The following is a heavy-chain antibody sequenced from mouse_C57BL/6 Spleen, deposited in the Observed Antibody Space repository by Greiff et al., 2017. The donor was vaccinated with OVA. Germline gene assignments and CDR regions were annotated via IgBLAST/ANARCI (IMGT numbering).Heavy chain of an antibody. V-gene: IGHV1-53*01. Sequence: VQLQQPGPELVKPGASVKLSCKASGYTFTSYCMHWVKQRPRQGLEWIGNINPSNGGTNYNEKFKSKDTLTVDKSASTAYMQYSSLTSEDSAVYYCARKIRGYYFGYWGQGTTLTVSS. D-gene: IGHD5-1-1*01. CDR3: ARKIRGYYFGY. CDR2: INPSNGGT. CDR1: GYTFTSYC. J-gene: IGHJ2*01.